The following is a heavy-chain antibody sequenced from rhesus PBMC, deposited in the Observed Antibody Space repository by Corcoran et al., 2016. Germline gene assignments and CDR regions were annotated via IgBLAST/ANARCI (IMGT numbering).Heavy chain of an antibody. CDR1: GGSISSNW. D-gene: IGHD2-21*01. Sequence: QLQLQESGPGLVKPSETLSLTCAVSGGSISSNWWSWIRQPPGMGLEWIGRISGTSGSTNYNPSLKSRVTISTDTSKNQFSLKLNSVTAADTAVYYCARGSATFDLWGPGTPITISS. CDR3: ARGSATFDL. CDR2: ISGTSGST. J-gene: IGHJ2*01. V-gene: IGHV4-173*01.